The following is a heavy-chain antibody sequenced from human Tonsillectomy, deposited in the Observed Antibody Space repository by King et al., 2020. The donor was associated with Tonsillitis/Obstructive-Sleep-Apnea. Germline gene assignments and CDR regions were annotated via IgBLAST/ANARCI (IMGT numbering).Heavy chain of an antibody. CDR2: IYYSGST. Sequence: QLQESGPGLVKPSETLSLTCIVSGGSISSSSYYWGWIRQPPGKGLELIGTIYYSGSTYYNPSLKSRVTISVDTSKNQFSLKLSSVTAADTAVYLCARRPGDGDYWYFDLWGRGTLVTVSS. V-gene: IGHV4-39*01. CDR3: ARRPGDGDYWYFDL. CDR1: GGSISSSSYY. D-gene: IGHD4-17*01. J-gene: IGHJ2*01.